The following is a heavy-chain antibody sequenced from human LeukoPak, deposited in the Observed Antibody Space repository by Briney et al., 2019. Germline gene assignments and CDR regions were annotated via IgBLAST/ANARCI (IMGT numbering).Heavy chain of an antibody. CDR1: GFTFSSYA. D-gene: IGHD3-22*01. J-gene: IGHJ4*02. Sequence: PGGSLRLSCAASGFTFSSYAMSWVRQAPGKGLEWVSAISGSGGSTYYADSVKGRFTISRDNSKNTLYLQMNSLRAEDTAVYYCATGRSYYYDSSGPVIWGQGTLVTVPS. CDR2: ISGSGGST. V-gene: IGHV3-23*01. CDR3: ATGRSYYYDSSGPVI.